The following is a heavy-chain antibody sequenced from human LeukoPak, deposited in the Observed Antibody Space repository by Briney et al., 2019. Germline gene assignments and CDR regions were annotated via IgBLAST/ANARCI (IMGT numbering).Heavy chain of an antibody. CDR2: IWYDGSNK. Sequence: GGSLRLSCAASGFTFSSYGMHWVRQAPGKGLEWVAVIWYDGSNKYYADSVKGRFTISRDNSKNTLYLQMNSLRAEDTAVYYCAKDRPDVMTTVTGRLWGQGTLVTVSS. D-gene: IGHD4-17*01. CDR1: GFTFSSYG. J-gene: IGHJ4*02. V-gene: IGHV3-33*06. CDR3: AKDRPDVMTTVTGRL.